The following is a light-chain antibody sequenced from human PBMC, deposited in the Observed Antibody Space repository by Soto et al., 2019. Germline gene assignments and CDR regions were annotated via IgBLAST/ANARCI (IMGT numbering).Light chain of an antibody. J-gene: IGKJ4*01. Sequence: EIVLTQSPGTLSLSPGERATLSCRASQSVSSSYLAWYQQKPGQAPRLLIYGASSRATGTPDRFSGSESGTDFTLTITRLEPEDFEVYYCQQYGSSALTFGGGTKVDIK. CDR3: QQYGSSALT. CDR1: QSVSSSY. CDR2: GAS. V-gene: IGKV3-20*01.